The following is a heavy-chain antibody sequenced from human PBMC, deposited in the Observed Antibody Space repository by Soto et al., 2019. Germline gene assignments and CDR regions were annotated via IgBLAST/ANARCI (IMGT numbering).Heavy chain of an antibody. CDR3: ARSNWNHAFDP. J-gene: IGHJ5*02. CDR2: ISWNSGSI. Sequence: GGSLSLSCAASGSTFDDYAMHWVRQAPGKGLEWVSGISWNSGSIGYADSVKGRFTISRDNAKNSLYLQMNSLRAEDTALYYCARSNWNHAFDPWGQGTLVTVSS. D-gene: IGHD1-20*01. CDR1: GSTFDDYA. V-gene: IGHV3-9*01.